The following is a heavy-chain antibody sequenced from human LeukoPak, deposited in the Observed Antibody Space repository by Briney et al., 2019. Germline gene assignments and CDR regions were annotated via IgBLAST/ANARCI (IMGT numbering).Heavy chain of an antibody. J-gene: IGHJ4*02. D-gene: IGHD5-18*01. CDR1: GGSISSYY. CDR2: IYYSGST. V-gene: IGHV4-59*01. Sequence: PSETLSLTCTVSGGSISSYYWSWIRQPPGKGLEWIGYIYYSGSTNYNPSLKSRVTISVDTSKNQFSLKLSSVTAADTAVYYCARAGKSAMASPPLVDYWGQGTLVTVSS. CDR3: ARAGKSAMASPPLVDY.